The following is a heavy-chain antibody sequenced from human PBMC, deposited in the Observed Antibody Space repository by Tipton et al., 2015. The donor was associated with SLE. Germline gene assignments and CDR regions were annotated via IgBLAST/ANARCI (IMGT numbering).Heavy chain of an antibody. CDR2: IYPGDSDT. Sequence: VQLVQSGAEVKKPGESVKISCKGSGYSFISYWIGWVRQMPGKGLEWMGIIYPGDSDTRYSPSFQGQVTISADKSISTAYLQWSSLKASDTAMYYCARRETGDNSGDALDIWGQGTMVTVSS. V-gene: IGHV5-51*03. CDR1: GYSFISYW. D-gene: IGHD4-23*01. J-gene: IGHJ3*02. CDR3: ARRETGDNSGDALDI.